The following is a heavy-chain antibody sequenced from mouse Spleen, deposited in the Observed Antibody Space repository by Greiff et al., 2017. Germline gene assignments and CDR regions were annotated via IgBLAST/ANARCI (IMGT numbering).Heavy chain of an antibody. V-gene: IGHV1-26*01. D-gene: IGHD1-1*01. J-gene: IGHJ1*03. CDR2: INPNNGGT. CDR3: ARERDTTVVADWYFDV. Sequence: VQLQQSGPELVKPGASVKISCKASGYTFTDYYMNWVKQSHGKSLEWIGDINPNNGGTSYNQKFKGKATLTVDKSSSTAYMELRSLTSEDSAVYYCARERDTTVVADWYFDVWGTGTTVTVSS. CDR1: GYTFTDYY.